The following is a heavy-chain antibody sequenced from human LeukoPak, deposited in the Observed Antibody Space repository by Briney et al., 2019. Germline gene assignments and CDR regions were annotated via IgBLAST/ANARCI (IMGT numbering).Heavy chain of an antibody. D-gene: IGHD3-16*02. CDR2: MNPNSGNT. Sequence: ASVKVSCKASRYTFTSYDINWVRQATGQGLEWMGWMNPNSGNTGYAQKFQGRVTMTRNTSISTAYMELRSLRSDDTAVYYCAREQTGPVMITFGGVIGYDYWGQGTLVTVSP. CDR1: RYTFTSYD. V-gene: IGHV1-8*01. J-gene: IGHJ4*02. CDR3: AREQTGPVMITFGGVIGYDY.